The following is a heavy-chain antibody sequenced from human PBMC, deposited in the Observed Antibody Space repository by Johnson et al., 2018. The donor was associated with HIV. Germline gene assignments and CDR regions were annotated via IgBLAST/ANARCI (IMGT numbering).Heavy chain of an antibody. Sequence: VQLVESGGRLVKPGGSLRLSCAASGFTFSDYYMSWIRQAPGKGLEWVSYISSSGSTIYYADSVKGRFTISRDNSKNTLYLQMNSLRAEDTAVYYCARAGANYYYDSSGYGAFDIWGQGTMVTVSS. CDR1: GFTFSDYY. J-gene: IGHJ3*02. V-gene: IGHV3-11*04. CDR3: ARAGANYYYDSSGYGAFDI. CDR2: ISSSGSTI. D-gene: IGHD3-22*01.